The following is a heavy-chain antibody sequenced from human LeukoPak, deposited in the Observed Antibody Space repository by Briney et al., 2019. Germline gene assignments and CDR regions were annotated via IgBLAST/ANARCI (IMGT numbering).Heavy chain of an antibody. CDR1: GFSFGDYA. Sequence: GGSLRLSCTTSGFSFGDYAVSWFRQAPGKGLEWIGFIKSKVYRGTTEYAASVKGRFTISRDDSKNTLYLQMNSLKTEDTAVYYCTTSSLEWWRNDAFDIWGQGTMVTVSS. CDR3: TTSSLEWWRNDAFDI. J-gene: IGHJ3*02. D-gene: IGHD3-3*01. V-gene: IGHV3-49*03. CDR2: IKSKVYRGTT.